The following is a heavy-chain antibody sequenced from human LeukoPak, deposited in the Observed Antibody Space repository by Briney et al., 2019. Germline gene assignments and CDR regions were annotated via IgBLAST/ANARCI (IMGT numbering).Heavy chain of an antibody. CDR1: GFTLSSYW. CDR3: ARIPVGGNRAFDI. D-gene: IGHD6-19*01. J-gene: IGHJ3*02. V-gene: IGHV3-74*01. Sequence: GVSLRLSCAASGFTLSSYWMHWVRQGPEKGLVWVSRINDHGSSTDYADSVKGRFTISRDNGKNTLYLQMNSLRAEDTAVYYCARIPVGGNRAFDIWGQGTMVTVSS. CDR2: INDHGSST.